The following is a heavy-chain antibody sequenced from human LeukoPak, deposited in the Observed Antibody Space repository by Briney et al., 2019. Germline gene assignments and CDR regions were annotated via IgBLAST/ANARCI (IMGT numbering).Heavy chain of an antibody. CDR2: ISAYNGNT. CDR1: GYTFTSYG. D-gene: IGHD6-13*01. CDR3: AREQAAAGINYYYYYMDV. V-gene: IGHV1-18*01. J-gene: IGHJ6*03. Sequence: ASVKVSCKASGYTFTSYGISWVRRAPGQGLEWMGWISAYNGNTNYAQKLQGRVTMTTDTSTSTAYMELRSLRSDDTAVYYCAREQAAAGINYYYYYMDVWGKGTTVTVSS.